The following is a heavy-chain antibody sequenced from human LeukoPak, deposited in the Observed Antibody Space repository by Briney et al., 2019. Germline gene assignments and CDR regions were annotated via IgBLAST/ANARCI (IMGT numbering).Heavy chain of an antibody. J-gene: IGHJ4*02. V-gene: IGHV3-7*01. CDR1: GFTFSSYW. CDR2: IKQDGSEK. CDR3: ARDSITIFGVVISLLDY. Sequence: GGSLRLSCAASGFTFSSYWMSWVRQAPGKGLEWVANIKQDGSEKYYVDSVKGRFTISRDNAKNSLYLQMNSLRAEDTAVYYCARDSITIFGVVISLLDYWGQGTLVTVSS. D-gene: IGHD3-3*01.